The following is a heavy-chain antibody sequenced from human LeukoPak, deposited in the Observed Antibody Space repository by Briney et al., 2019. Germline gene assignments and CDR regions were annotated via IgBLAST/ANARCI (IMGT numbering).Heavy chain of an antibody. J-gene: IGHJ6*02. Sequence: ASVKVSCKASGYTFTSYGISWVRQAPGQGLEGMGWISAYNGNTNYAQKLQGRVTMTTDTSTSTAYMELRSLRSDDTAVYYCARLRFLESYGAMDVWGQGTTVTVSS. CDR2: ISAYNGNT. CDR3: ARLRFLESYGAMDV. D-gene: IGHD3-3*01. V-gene: IGHV1-18*01. CDR1: GYTFTSYG.